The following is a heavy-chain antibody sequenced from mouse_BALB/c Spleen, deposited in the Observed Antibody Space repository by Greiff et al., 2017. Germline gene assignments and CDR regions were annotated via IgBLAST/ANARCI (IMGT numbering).Heavy chain of an antibody. CDR2: INSNGGST. CDR3: AREGNYYDYAWFAY. D-gene: IGHD2-4*01. V-gene: IGHV5-6-3*01. Sequence: EVKLMESGGGLVQPGGSLKLSCAASGFTFSSYGMSWVRQTPDKRLELVATINSNGGSTYYPDSVKGRFTISRDNAKNTLYLQMSSLKSEDTAMYYCAREGNYYDYAWFAYWGQGTLVTVSA. J-gene: IGHJ3*01. CDR1: GFTFSSYG.